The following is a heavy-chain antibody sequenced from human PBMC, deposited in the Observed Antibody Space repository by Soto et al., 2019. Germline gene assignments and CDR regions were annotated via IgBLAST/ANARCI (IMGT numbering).Heavy chain of an antibody. Sequence: ASVKVSCKASGYTFTGYYIHWVRQAPGQGLEWMGFINPKGGTTGYVQKFQCRVTMTRDTSTTTVYMEFSGLRSDDTAVYDCARPNSGDDDEFDSWGKGTTVTVSS. CDR3: ARPNSGDDDEFDS. V-gene: IGHV1-2*02. CDR1: GYTFTGYY. J-gene: IGHJ6*04. D-gene: IGHD5-12*01. CDR2: INPKGGTT.